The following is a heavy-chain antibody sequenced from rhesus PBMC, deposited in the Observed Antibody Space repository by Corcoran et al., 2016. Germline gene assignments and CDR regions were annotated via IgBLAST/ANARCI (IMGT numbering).Heavy chain of an antibody. CDR3: AREAGVFEF. D-gene: IGHD3-34*01. CDR2: SYGSSGSN. J-gene: IGHJ1*01. CDR1: GYSISSGYD. V-gene: IGHV4-76*01. Sequence: QVQLQESGPGVVKPSETLSLTCAVSGYSISSGYDWSWIPQPPGKGLEWIGNSYGSSGSNNYTPSIKNRVNISKDTSTNQISLKVTSVTAADTAVYYGAREAGVFEFWGQGALVTVSS.